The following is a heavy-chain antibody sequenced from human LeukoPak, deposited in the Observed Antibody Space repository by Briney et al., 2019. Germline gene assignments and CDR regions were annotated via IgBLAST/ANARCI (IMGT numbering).Heavy chain of an antibody. D-gene: IGHD3-16*02. CDR2: IYSGGRT. Sequence: SGGSLRLSCAASGXTVSSNYMSWVRQAPGKGLEWVSVIYSGGRTNYADSVKGRFTISRDNSKNTLYLQMNSLRAEDTAVYYCARGATSLPFDYWGQGILVTVSS. V-gene: IGHV3-53*01. CDR1: GXTVSSNY. J-gene: IGHJ4*02. CDR3: ARGATSLPFDY.